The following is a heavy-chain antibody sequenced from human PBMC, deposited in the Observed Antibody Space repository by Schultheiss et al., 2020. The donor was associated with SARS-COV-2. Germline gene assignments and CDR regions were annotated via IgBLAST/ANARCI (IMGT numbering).Heavy chain of an antibody. CDR2: ISAYNGNT. D-gene: IGHD1-26*01. CDR3: ARFPAVGATFLWAISLHYYGMDV. J-gene: IGHJ6*02. Sequence: ASVKVSCKASGGTFSSYAISWVRQAPGQGLEWMGWISAYNGNTKYSQKFQGRVTMTTDTSTSTAYMELRSLRSDDTAVYYCARFPAVGATFLWAISLHYYGMDVWGQGTTVTVSS. CDR1: GGTFSSYA. V-gene: IGHV1-18*01.